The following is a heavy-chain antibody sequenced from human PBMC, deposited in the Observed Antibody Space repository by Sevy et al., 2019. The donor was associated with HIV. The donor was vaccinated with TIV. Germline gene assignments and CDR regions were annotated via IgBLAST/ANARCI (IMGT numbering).Heavy chain of an antibody. CDR1: GFTFSDYY. D-gene: IGHD4-17*01. CDR2: ISSSGSTI. J-gene: IGHJ6*02. Sequence: GGSLRLSCAASGFTFSDYYMSWIRQAPGKGLEWVSYISSSGSTIYYADSVKGRFTISRDNAKNSLYLQMNSLRAEDTAVYYCARGRGGGDHGDYYYYYYYGMDVWGQGTTVTVSS. V-gene: IGHV3-11*01. CDR3: ARGRGGGDHGDYYYYYYYGMDV.